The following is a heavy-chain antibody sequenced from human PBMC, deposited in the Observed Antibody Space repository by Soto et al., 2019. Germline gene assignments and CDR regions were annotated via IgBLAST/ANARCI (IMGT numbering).Heavy chain of an antibody. CDR3: ARSQGSSTSLEIFYYYYCGMDV. CDR2: IIPISGTA. D-gene: IGHD2-2*01. V-gene: IGHV1-69*01. Sequence: QVQLVQSGAEVKKPGSSVNVSCKSSGGTFSSYAISWVRQAPGQGLEWMGGIIPISGTANYAQKFQGRVTITADESTSTAYMELSSLRSEDTAVYYCARSQGSSTSLEIFYYYYCGMDVWGQGSTVTVSS. J-gene: IGHJ6*02. CDR1: GGTFSSYA.